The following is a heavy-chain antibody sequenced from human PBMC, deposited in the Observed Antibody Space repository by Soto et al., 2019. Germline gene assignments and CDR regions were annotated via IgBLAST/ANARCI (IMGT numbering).Heavy chain of an antibody. CDR1: GYTFTGYY. CDR3: ARGGGSWVYYYYGMDV. CDR2: INPNSGGT. J-gene: IGHJ6*02. D-gene: IGHD3-16*01. Sequence: ASVKFSCKASGYTFTGYYMHWVRQAPGQGLEWMGWINPNSGGTNYAQKFQGRVTMTRDTSISTAYMELSRLRSDDTAVYYCARGGGSWVYYYYGMDVWGQGTTVTVSS. V-gene: IGHV1-2*02.